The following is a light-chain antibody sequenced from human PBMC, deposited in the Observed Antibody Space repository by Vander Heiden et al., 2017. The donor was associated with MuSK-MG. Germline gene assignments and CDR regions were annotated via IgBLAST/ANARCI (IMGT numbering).Light chain of an antibody. CDR2: RAS. J-gene: IGKJ2*01. CDR1: QSISNY. Sequence: DIQMTQSPSSLSASVGDRVTITCRASQSISNYLHWYQQKPGKAPKLLIYRASSLQSGVPSRFSGSGSGTDFTLTISRLQAEDFATFYCQQSHSSPLTFGQGTKLEIK. V-gene: IGKV1-39*01. CDR3: QQSHSSPLT.